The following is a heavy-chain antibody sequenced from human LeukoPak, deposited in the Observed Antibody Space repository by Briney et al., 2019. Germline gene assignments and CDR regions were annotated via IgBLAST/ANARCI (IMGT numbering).Heavy chain of an antibody. D-gene: IGHD1-26*01. CDR3: ARSFLGDWYFDL. V-gene: IGHV4-30-4*02. J-gene: IGHJ2*01. CDR2: ISSSGRT. Sequence: SETLSLTCTVSGGSISSGDYYWSWIRQPPGKGLEWIGYISSSGRTYYRPSLKSRITVSMYTSKNQFSLRLTSVTAADTAVYYCARSFLGDWYFDLWGRGTLVTVSS. CDR1: GGSISSGDYY.